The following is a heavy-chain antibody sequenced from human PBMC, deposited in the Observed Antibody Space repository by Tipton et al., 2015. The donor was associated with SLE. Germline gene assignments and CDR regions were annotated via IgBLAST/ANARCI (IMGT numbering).Heavy chain of an antibody. CDR2: IYYNGNT. CDR3: ASHDIVLQS. CDR1: GGSLSDYY. V-gene: IGHV4-30-4*08. D-gene: IGHD5-12*01. Sequence: TLSLTCAVYGGSLSDYYWSWIRQPPGKGLEWIGYIYYNGNTYSNPSLKSRVTISVDTSKNQFSLKLTSMTAADTAVYYCASHDIVLQSWGQGTLVTVSS. J-gene: IGHJ5*02.